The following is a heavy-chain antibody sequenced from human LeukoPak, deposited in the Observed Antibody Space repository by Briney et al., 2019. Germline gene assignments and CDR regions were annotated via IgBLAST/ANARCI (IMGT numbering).Heavy chain of an antibody. D-gene: IGHD6-13*01. V-gene: IGHV4-34*01. Sequence: KSSETLSLTCAVYGGSFSGYYWSWIRQPPGKGLEWIGEINHSGSTNYNPSLKSRVTISADTSKNQFSLKLSSVTAADTAVYYCARGSGSWWANWFDPWGQGTLVTVSS. CDR1: GGSFSGYY. CDR2: INHSGST. CDR3: ARGSGSWWANWFDP. J-gene: IGHJ5*02.